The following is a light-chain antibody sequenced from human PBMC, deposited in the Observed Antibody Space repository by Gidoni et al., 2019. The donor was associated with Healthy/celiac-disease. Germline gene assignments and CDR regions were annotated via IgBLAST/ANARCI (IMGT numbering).Light chain of an antibody. Sequence: EIVLTQSPATLSLSPGERATLSCRASQSVSSYLAWYQQKPGQAPRLLIYDASNRATVIPARFSVSGSGTDFTLTISSLEPEDFAVYYCQQRSNWQLTFGGGTKVEIK. CDR1: QSVSSY. J-gene: IGKJ4*02. V-gene: IGKV3-11*01. CDR2: DAS. CDR3: QQRSNWQLT.